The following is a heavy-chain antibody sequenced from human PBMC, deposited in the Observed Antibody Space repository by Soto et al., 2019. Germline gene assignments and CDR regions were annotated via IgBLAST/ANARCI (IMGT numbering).Heavy chain of an antibody. CDR3: ARGPDIAAAEAYYYYMDV. D-gene: IGHD6-13*01. CDR1: GGSISSSSYY. V-gene: IGHV4-39*01. J-gene: IGHJ6*03. Sequence: SETLSLACTVSGGSISSSSYYWGWIRQPPGKGLEWIGSIYYSGSTYYNPSLKSRVTISVDTSKNQSSLKLSSVTAADTAVYYCARGPDIAAAEAYYYYMDVWGKGTAVT. CDR2: IYYSGST.